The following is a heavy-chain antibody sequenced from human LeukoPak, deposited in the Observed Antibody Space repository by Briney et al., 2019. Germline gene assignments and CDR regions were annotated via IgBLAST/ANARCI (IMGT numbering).Heavy chain of an antibody. CDR3: ARALPASSHTSFDY. Sequence: GGSLRVSCAASGFTVSGNYMSWVRQAPGNGLEWVSIVYSDDTTYYADSVKGRFTISRDTSKNTVYLQVNSLRAEDTAVYYCARALPASSHTSFDYWGQGTRVTVSS. V-gene: IGHV3-66*01. J-gene: IGHJ4*02. D-gene: IGHD2-2*01. CDR2: VYSDDTT. CDR1: GFTVSGNY.